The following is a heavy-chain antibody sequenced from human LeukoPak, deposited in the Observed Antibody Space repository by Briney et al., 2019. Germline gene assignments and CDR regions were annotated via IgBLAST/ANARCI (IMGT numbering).Heavy chain of an antibody. CDR2: ISAYNGNT. CDR3: ARGGFTVVTPDAFDI. J-gene: IGHJ3*02. D-gene: IGHD4-23*01. Sequence: PAASVKVSCKASGYTFTSYGISWVRRAPGQGLEWMGWISAYNGNTNYAQKLQGRVTMTTDTSTSTAYMELRSLRSDDTAVYYCARGGFTVVTPDAFDIWGQGTMVTVSS. V-gene: IGHV1-18*01. CDR1: GYTFTSYG.